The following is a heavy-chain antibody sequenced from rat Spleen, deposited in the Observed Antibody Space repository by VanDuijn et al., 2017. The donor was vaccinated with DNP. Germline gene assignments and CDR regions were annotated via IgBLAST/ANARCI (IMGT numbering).Heavy chain of an antibody. V-gene: IGHV5-31*01. CDR3: AHPSY. J-gene: IGHJ2*01. Sequence: EVQLVESGGGLVQPGRSLKLSCITSGFTFNNYWMNWIRQTPGKGLEWVAYISNDGGSTYYRDSVKGRFTVSRDNAKSTLYLQMDSLRSEDTAIYYCAHPSYWGQGVMVTVSS. D-gene: IGHD3-8*01. CDR1: GFTFNNYW. CDR2: ISNDGGST.